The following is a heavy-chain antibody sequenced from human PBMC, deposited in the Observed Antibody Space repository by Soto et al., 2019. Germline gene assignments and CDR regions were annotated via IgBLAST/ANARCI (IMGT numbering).Heavy chain of an antibody. Sequence: GGSLRLSCTASGFTFGDYAMSWFRQAPGKGLEWVGFIRSKAYGGTTEYAASVKGRFTISRDDSKSIAYLQMNSLKTEDTAVYYCTRDICSSTSCYGFDYWGQGTLVTVSS. D-gene: IGHD2-2*01. CDR1: GFTFGDYA. CDR3: TRDICSSTSCYGFDY. V-gene: IGHV3-49*03. J-gene: IGHJ4*02. CDR2: IRSKAYGGTT.